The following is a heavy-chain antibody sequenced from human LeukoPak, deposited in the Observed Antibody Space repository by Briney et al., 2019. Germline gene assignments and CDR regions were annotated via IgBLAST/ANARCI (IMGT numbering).Heavy chain of an antibody. CDR1: GDILNSYH. Sequence: ASVKVSCTASGDILNSYHIHWVRQAPGQGLEWMGIIKHSGGSTTYAQKFQGRVTMTRDTSISTAYMELSRLRSDDTAVYYCARGTMVRGVLDYWGQGTLVTVSS. J-gene: IGHJ4*02. CDR3: ARGTMVRGVLDY. D-gene: IGHD3-10*01. V-gene: IGHV1-46*02. CDR2: IKHSGGST.